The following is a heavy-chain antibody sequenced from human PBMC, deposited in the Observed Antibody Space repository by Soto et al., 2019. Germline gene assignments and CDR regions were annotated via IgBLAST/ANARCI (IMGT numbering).Heavy chain of an antibody. CDR1: GFTFSNYG. CDR3: AKALSGGYCSGGSCSLDY. J-gene: IGHJ4*02. CDR2: ILYDGSNR. Sequence: QVQLVESGGGVVQPGRSLRLSCAGSGFTFSNYGMHWVRQAPGQGLEWVAVILYDGSNRYYADSVKGRFTISRDNSKNTLDLQMNSLRPDDTAVYYCAKALSGGYCSGGSCSLDYWGQGNLVTVSS. D-gene: IGHD2-15*01. V-gene: IGHV3-30*18.